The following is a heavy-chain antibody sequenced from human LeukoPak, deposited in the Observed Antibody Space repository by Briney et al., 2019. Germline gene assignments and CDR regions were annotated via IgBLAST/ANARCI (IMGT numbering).Heavy chain of an antibody. D-gene: IGHD2-21*02. CDR3: ARDLLPATAIRHGGY. J-gene: IGHJ4*02. V-gene: IGHV3-20*04. CDR2: INWNGGST. CDR1: GFTFDDYG. Sequence: PGGSLRLSCAASGFTFDDYGMSWVRQAPGKGLEWVSGINWNGGSTGYADSVKGRFTISRDNAKNSLYLQMNSLRAEDTALYYCARDLLPATAIRHGGYWGQGTLVTVSS.